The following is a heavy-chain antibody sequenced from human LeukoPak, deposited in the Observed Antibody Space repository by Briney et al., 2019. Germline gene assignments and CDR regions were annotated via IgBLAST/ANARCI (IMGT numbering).Heavy chain of an antibody. CDR2: VYSDEST. D-gene: IGHD3-16*01. J-gene: IGHJ4*02. Sequence: LTLTCTVSGQFVSRGGGHGSRIPQPAGKVLEWIGRVYSDESTIYNPSLKSRVTISVDTSRNQFSLNLSSATAADTAVYYCATWRSSSGEVYWGQGTLVTVSS. CDR1: GQFVSRGGGH. V-gene: IGHV4-61*02. CDR3: ATWRSSSGEVY.